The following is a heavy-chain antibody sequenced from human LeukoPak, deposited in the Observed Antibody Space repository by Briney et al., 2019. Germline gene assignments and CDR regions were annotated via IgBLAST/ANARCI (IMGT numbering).Heavy chain of an antibody. J-gene: IGHJ4*01. V-gene: IGHV3-74*01. CDR3: LKDAGY. CDR1: GFTFSISG. CDR2: INSDVSST. Sequence: GGSLRLSCAASGFTFSISGMHWVRQAPGKGLVWVSLINSDVSSTWYADSVKGRFTISRDNAKNTVYLQMDSLRAEDTAVYYCLKDAGYWGHGTRVTVSS.